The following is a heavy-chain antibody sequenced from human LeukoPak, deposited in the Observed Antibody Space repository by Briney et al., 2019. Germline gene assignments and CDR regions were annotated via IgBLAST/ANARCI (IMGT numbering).Heavy chain of an antibody. CDR1: GYTFTSYD. D-gene: IGHD3-10*01. V-gene: IGHV1-8*01. CDR3: ARGEEFGEFFDY. J-gene: IGHJ4*02. CDR2: MNPNSGNT. Sequence: PSLKLSCKASGYTFTSYDINWVRQATGQGLEWMGWMNPNSGNTGYAQKFQGRVTMTRNTSISTAYMELSSLRSEDTAVYFCARGEEFGEFFDYWGQGALVTVSS.